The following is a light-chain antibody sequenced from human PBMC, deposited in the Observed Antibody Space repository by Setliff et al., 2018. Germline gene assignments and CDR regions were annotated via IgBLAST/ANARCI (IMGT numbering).Light chain of an antibody. V-gene: IGLV2-23*02. CDR1: NNDVGAYNY. Sequence: QSALTQPASVSGSPGQSVTISCTGTNNDVGAYNYVSWYQQHPGKAPKFMIYDVSKRSSGASDRFSGSKSGNTASLTISVLQAEDEADYYCCSYAGGSTYVCGTGTKVTVL. CDR3: CSYAGGSTYV. CDR2: DVS. J-gene: IGLJ1*01.